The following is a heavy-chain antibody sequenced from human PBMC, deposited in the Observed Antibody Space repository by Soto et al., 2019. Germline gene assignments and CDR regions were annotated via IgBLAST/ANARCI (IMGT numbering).Heavy chain of an antibody. Sequence: TLPLPGAVQVESLGGYDRTWTGYPPGKGLEWIVEINHSGSTNSTPYLKSRVTIAVDTSKYQFYLKLISVTAADTAVYYCVGKYCCNYREYFAHWGQGTLVTVSS. J-gene: IGHJ1*01. CDR1: VESLGGYD. CDR2: INHSGST. V-gene: IGHV4-34*01. D-gene: IGHD2-15*01. CDR3: VGKYCCNYREYFAH.